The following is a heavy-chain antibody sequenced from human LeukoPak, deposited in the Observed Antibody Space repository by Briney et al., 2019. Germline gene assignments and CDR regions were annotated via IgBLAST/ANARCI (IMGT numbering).Heavy chain of an antibody. V-gene: IGHV3-30*18. J-gene: IGHJ6*02. CDR1: GFTFSSYG. CDR3: AKGSVPAAMYYYYGMDV. D-gene: IGHD2-2*01. Sequence: PGRSLRLSCAASGFTFSSYGMHWVRQAPGKGLEWVAVISYDGSNKYYADSVKGRFTISRDNSKNTLYLQINSLRAEDTAVYYCAKGSVPAAMYYYYGMDVWGQGTTVTVSS. CDR2: ISYDGSNK.